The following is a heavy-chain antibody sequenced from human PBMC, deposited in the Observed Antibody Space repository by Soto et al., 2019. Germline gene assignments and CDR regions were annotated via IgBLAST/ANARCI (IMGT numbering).Heavy chain of an antibody. D-gene: IGHD3-10*01. CDR2: INYDGYS. Sequence: QVQLQESGPGLVKPSETLSLTCTVSGGSITNYYCSWFRKPPRKGLEWIGYINYDGYSAYNLTLKRRVTLSMDASKTQFSLMLESVTATDTAVYYCARHGFGPLHGLVDVWGPGTTVIVSS. V-gene: IGHV4-59*08. CDR1: GGSITNYY. J-gene: IGHJ6*02. CDR3: ARHGFGPLHGLVDV.